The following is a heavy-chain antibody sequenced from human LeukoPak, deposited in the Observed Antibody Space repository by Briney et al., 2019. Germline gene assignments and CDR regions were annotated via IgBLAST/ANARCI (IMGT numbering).Heavy chain of an antibody. J-gene: IGHJ4*02. Sequence: PGGSLRLSCAASGFTFSSYAMSWVRQAPGKGLEWVSAISGSGGSTYYADSVKGRFTISRDNSKNTVYLQMNSLRAEDTAVYYCARGSSGWYYFDYWGQGTLVTVSS. CDR2: ISGSGGST. V-gene: IGHV3-23*01. CDR3: ARGSSGWYYFDY. D-gene: IGHD6-19*01. CDR1: GFTFSSYA.